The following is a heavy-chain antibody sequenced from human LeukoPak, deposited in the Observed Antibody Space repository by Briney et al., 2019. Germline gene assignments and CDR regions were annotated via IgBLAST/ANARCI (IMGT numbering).Heavy chain of an antibody. D-gene: IGHD4-17*01. Sequence: GGSLRVSCAASGFTFSSYEMNWVRQAPGKGLGWVSYISSSGSTIYYADAVKGRFTISRDNAKNSLYLQMNSLRAEDTAVYYCARDDYGNFDYWGQGTLVTVSS. V-gene: IGHV3-48*03. CDR3: ARDDYGNFDY. CDR2: ISSSGSTI. J-gene: IGHJ4*02. CDR1: GFTFSSYE.